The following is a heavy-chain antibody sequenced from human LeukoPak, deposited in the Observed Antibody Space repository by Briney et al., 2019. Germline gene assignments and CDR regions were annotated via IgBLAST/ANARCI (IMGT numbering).Heavy chain of an antibody. CDR2: ISSSGGGT. J-gene: IGHJ4*02. CDR3: AREKAATGFFDY. CDR1: GFTFSSYA. Sequence: GGSLRLSCAASGFTFSSYAMSWVRQTPGKGLEWVSAISSSGGGTHYADSVKGRFTISRDNSKNTLYLQMNSLRAEDTALYYCAREKAATGFFDYWGQGTLVTVSS. D-gene: IGHD6-13*01. V-gene: IGHV3-23*01.